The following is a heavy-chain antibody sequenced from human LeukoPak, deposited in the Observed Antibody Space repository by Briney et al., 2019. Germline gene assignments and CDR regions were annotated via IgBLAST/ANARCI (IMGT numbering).Heavy chain of an antibody. D-gene: IGHD6-19*01. CDR1: GFTFDDYA. Sequence: QAGGSLRLSCAASGFTFDDYAMHWVRQAPGKGLEWVSGISWNSGSIGYADSVKGRFTISRDNAKNSLYLQMNSLRAEDTALYYCAKEGAVAAHREYYFDYWGQGTLVTVSS. CDR3: AKEGAVAAHREYYFDY. J-gene: IGHJ4*02. CDR2: ISWNSGSI. V-gene: IGHV3-9*01.